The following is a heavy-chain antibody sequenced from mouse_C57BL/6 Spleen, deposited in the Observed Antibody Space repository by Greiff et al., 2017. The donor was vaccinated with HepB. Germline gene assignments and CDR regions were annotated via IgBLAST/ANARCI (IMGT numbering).Heavy chain of an antibody. CDR1: GYTFTDYE. CDR2: IDPETGGT. V-gene: IGHV1-15*01. CDR3: TRWAVFDY. Sequence: VKLVESGAELVRPGASVTLSCKASGYTFTDYEMHWVKQTPVHGLEWIGAIDPETGGTAYNQKFKGKAILTADKSSSTAYMELRSLTSEDSAVYYCTRWAVFDYWGQGTTLTVSS. J-gene: IGHJ2*01.